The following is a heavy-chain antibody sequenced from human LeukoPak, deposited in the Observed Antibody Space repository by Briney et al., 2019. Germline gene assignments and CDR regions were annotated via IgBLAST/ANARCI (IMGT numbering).Heavy chain of an antibody. CDR3: ARVQPLEWLTHSFDY. J-gene: IGHJ4*02. CDR1: GFTFSSYW. D-gene: IGHD3-3*01. V-gene: IGHV3-7*01. CDR2: IKQDGSEK. Sequence: PGGSLRLSRAASGFTFSSYWMSWVRQAPGKGLEWVANIKQDGSEKYYVDSVKGRFTISRDNAKNSLYLQMNSLRAEDTAVYYCARVQPLEWLTHSFDYWGQGTLVTVSS.